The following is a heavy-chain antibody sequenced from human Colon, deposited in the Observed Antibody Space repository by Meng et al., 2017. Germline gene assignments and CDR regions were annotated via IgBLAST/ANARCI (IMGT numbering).Heavy chain of an antibody. D-gene: IGHD5-18*01. Sequence: EVQLVESGGALVKPGGSLRLSCAASGFTFSNAWMSWVRQAPGKGLEWVGRIKSKADGGTADYAAPVNGRFSISRDDSKNTLYLQMNSLKTEDTAVYYCGGNNYGYDYWGQGTLVTVSS. CDR1: GFTFSNAW. CDR2: IKSKADGGTA. V-gene: IGHV3-15*02. CDR3: GGNNYGYDY. J-gene: IGHJ4*02.